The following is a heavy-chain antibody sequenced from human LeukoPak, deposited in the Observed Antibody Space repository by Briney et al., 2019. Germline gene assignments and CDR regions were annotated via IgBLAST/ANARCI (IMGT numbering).Heavy chain of an antibody. CDR1: GGSFSGYY. D-gene: IGHD6-6*01. Sequence: PSETLSLTCAVYGGSFSGYYWSWIRQPPGKGLEWIGEINHRGSTNYNPSLKSRVTISVDTSKNQFSLKLHSVTAADTAVYYCARDPRSSSSVEYWGQGTLVTVSS. CDR2: INHRGST. CDR3: ARDPRSSSSVEY. V-gene: IGHV4-34*01. J-gene: IGHJ4*02.